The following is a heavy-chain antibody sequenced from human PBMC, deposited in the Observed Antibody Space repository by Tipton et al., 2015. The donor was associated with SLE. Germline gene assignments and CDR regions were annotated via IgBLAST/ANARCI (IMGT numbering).Heavy chain of an antibody. D-gene: IGHD1-1*01. CDR2: IYYSGST. V-gene: IGHV4-39*07. CDR3: ARGHKPGWKDGCFDL. Sequence: TLSLTCTVSGGSISSSSYYWGWIRQPPGKGLEWIGSIYYSGSTYYNPSLKSRVTISVDTSKNQFSLKLSSVTAADTAVYYCARGHKPGWKDGCFDLWGRGPLVSVSS. CDR1: GGSISSSSYY. J-gene: IGHJ2*01.